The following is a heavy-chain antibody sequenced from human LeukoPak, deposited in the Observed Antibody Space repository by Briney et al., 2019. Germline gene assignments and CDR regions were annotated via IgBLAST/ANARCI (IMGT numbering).Heavy chain of an antibody. CDR3: LRHEQHHPGDY. CDR2: INHSGST. D-gene: IGHD1/OR15-1a*01. Sequence: SETLSLTCAVYGGSFSGYYWSWIRQPPGKGLEWIGEINHSGSTNYNPSLKSRVTISVDTSKNQFSLKLSSVTAADTATYYCLRHEQHHPGDYWGQGALVTVSS. V-gene: IGHV4-34*01. J-gene: IGHJ4*02. CDR1: GGSFSGYY.